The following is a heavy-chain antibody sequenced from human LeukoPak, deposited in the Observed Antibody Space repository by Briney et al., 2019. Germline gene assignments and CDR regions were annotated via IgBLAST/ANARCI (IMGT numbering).Heavy chain of an antibody. Sequence: SETLSLTCGVSGGSFSGYYWNWIRQPPGKGQEWIGEINHSGSTNYNPSLKSRVTISVDTSQKQFSLRLSSVTAADTAVYYCARGRYLTTGGGAAAGFLDYWGQGTPVTVSS. CDR3: ARGRYLTTGGGAAAGFLDY. CDR2: INHSGST. CDR1: GGSFSGYY. J-gene: IGHJ4*02. D-gene: IGHD6-13*01. V-gene: IGHV4-34*01.